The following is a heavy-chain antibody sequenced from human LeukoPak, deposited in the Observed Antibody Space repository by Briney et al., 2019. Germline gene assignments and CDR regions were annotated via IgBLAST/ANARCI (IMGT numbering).Heavy chain of an antibody. V-gene: IGHV3-53*04. D-gene: IGHD5-12*01. CDR2: IYSGGST. J-gene: IGHJ4*02. CDR3: ARDRVRKRASMVATTDY. Sequence: GGSLRLSCAASGFTVSSNYMSWVRQAPGKGLEWVSVIYSGGSTYCADSVKGRFTISRHNSKNTLYLQMNSLRAEDTAVYYCARDRVRKRASMVATTDYWGQGTLVTVSS. CDR1: GFTVSSNY.